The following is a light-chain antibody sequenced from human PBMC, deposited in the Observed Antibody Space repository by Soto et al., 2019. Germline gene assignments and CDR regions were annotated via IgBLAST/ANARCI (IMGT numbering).Light chain of an antibody. CDR3: QQYNSYWT. CDR2: DAS. V-gene: IGKV1-5*01. CDR1: QSISSW. J-gene: IGKJ1*01. Sequence: DIQMTQSPSTLSASVVAIVATTFRASQSISSWLAWYQQKPGKAPKLLIYDASSLESGVPSRFSGSGSGTEFTLTISSLQTDDFATYYRQQYNSYWTFGQGTKVDNK.